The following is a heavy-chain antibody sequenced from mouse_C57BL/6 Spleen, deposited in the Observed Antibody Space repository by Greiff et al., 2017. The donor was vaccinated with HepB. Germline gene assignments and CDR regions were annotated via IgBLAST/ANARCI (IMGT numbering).Heavy chain of an antibody. CDR1: GYTFTSYW. D-gene: IGHD4-1*01. CDR3: ARGRLGAWFAY. Sequence: QVQLKQPGAELVRPGSSVKLSCKASGYTFTSYWMDWVKQRPGQGLEWIGNIYPSDSETHYNQKFKDKATLTVDKSSSTAYMQLSSLTSEDSAVYYCARGRLGAWFAYWGQGTLVTVSA. J-gene: IGHJ3*01. V-gene: IGHV1-61*01. CDR2: IYPSDSET.